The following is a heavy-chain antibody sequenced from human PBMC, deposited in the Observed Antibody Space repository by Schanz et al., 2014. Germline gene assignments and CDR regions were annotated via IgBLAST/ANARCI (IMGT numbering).Heavy chain of an antibody. Sequence: QVQLQESGPGLVKPSGTLSLTCAVSGASISSSNWWSWVRQPPGKGLEWIGEIYHSGNTNYNPSLKSRVTISVDKPKKQFSLKVTSMTAADTAVYYCARAARRTRVVPLYFDYWGQGTLXTVSS. D-gene: IGHD2-2*01. V-gene: IGHV4-4*02. CDR3: ARAARRTRVVPLYFDY. CDR2: IYHSGNT. CDR1: GASISSSNW. J-gene: IGHJ4*02.